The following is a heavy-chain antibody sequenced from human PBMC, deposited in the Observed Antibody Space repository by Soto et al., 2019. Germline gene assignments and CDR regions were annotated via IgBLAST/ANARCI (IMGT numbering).Heavy chain of an antibody. J-gene: IGHJ3*02. CDR2: ISYDGSNK. Sequence: QVQLVESGGGVVQPGRSLRLSSAASGFTFSSYGMHWVRQAPGKGLEWVAVISYDGSNKYYADSVKGRFTISRDNSKNTLYLQMNSLRAEDTAVYYCAKDRAGVPADSDAFDIWGQGTMVTVSS. CDR3: AKDRAGVPADSDAFDI. V-gene: IGHV3-30*18. D-gene: IGHD2-2*01. CDR1: GFTFSSYG.